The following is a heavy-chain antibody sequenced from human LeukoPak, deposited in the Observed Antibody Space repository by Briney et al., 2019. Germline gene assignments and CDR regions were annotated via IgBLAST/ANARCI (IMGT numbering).Heavy chain of an antibody. CDR2: IYYSGST. V-gene: IGHV4-39*01. CDR1: GDSISSSTYY. J-gene: IGHJ4*02. CDR3: ARRRGDLSYFDS. D-gene: IGHD4-17*01. Sequence: PSETLSLTCTVSGDSISSSTYYWGWIRHPPRKGLEWIGSIYYSGSTYYNPSLKSRVTISVDTSKNQFSLKLSSVTAADTAVYYCARRRGDLSYFDSWGQGTLVTVSS.